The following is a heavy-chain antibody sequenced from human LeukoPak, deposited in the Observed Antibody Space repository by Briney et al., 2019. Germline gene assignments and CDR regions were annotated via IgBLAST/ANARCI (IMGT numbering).Heavy chain of an antibody. CDR3: ANDGAYYGSSTDAFDI. J-gene: IGHJ3*02. D-gene: IGHD3-22*01. CDR1: GASISSSSYY. CDR2: IYYSGST. V-gene: IGHV4-39*07. Sequence: SETLSLTCTVSGASISSSSYYWGWIRQSPGKGLEWIGTIYYSGSTYYNPSLKSRVTISLDTSKNQFSLKLISVTAADTAVYYCANDGAYYGSSTDAFDIWGQGTMVTVSS.